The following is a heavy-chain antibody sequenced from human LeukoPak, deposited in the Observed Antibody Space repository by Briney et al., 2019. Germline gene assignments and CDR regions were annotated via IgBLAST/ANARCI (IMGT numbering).Heavy chain of an antibody. CDR2: VHPSGST. J-gene: IGHJ4*02. CDR1: GGSFSWYY. V-gene: IGHV4-34*01. CDR3: SRGRDQSKTGDS. D-gene: IGHD1-14*01. Sequence: SETLSLTCTIYGGSFSWYYWSWIRQPPGKGLEWIGEVHPSGSTNFNPSLKSRVSISVDTSKNQFSLILTSVTAADTGVYYCSRGRDQSKTGDSWGPGTVVTVSS.